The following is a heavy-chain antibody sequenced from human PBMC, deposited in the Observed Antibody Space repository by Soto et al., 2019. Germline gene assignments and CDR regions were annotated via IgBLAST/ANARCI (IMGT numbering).Heavy chain of an antibody. J-gene: IGHJ5*02. D-gene: IGHD6-13*01. CDR1: GFTFSSYG. V-gene: IGHV3-33*01. CDR3: ARANGSSWFPYNWFDP. Sequence: GGSLRLSCAASGFTFSSYGMHWVRQAPGKGLEWVAVIWYDGSNKYYADSVKGRFTISRDNSKNTLYLQMNSLRAEDTAVYYCARANGSSWFPYNWFDPWGQGTLVTVSS. CDR2: IWYDGSNK.